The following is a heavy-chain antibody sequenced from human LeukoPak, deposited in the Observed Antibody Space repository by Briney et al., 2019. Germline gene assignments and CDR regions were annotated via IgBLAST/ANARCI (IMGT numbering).Heavy chain of an antibody. V-gene: IGHV1-18*01. D-gene: IGHD3-22*01. Sequence: GASVKVSCKASGYTFTSYGISWVRQAPGQGLEWMGWISAYNGNTNYAQKLQGRVTTTTDTSTSTAYMELRSLRSDDTAVYYCARDSSYYDSSGRDAGDAFDIWGQGTMVTVSS. J-gene: IGHJ3*02. CDR1: GYTFTSYG. CDR2: ISAYNGNT. CDR3: ARDSSYYDSSGRDAGDAFDI.